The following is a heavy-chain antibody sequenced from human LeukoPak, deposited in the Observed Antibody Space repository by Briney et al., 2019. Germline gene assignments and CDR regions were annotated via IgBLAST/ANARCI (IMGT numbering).Heavy chain of an antibody. D-gene: IGHD6-19*01. Sequence: SGTLSLTCTVSSGAISTSHWLSWVRQPPGKGLEWIGEIYGSGNTNYNPSLKSRVTLSVDTSKNQFSLKLTSVTAADTAIYYCARLSAVAGTWWGQGTLVTVSS. J-gene: IGHJ4*02. CDR3: ARLSAVAGTW. CDR2: IYGSGNT. V-gene: IGHV4-4*02. CDR1: SGAISTSHW.